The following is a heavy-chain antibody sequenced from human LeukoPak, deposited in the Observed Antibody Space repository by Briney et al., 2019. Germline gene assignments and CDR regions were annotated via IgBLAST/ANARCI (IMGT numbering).Heavy chain of an antibody. CDR1: GYTFASYY. CDR3: AREAYGSSSRDDAFDV. J-gene: IGHJ3*01. Sequence: SSVNVSCKASGYTFASYYMHWVRQAPGQGLEWMGIINPSGGSTSYAQKFQGRVTMTRDTSTSTVYMELSSLRSEDTAVYYCAREAYGSSSRDDAFDVWGQGTMVIVSS. D-gene: IGHD6-13*01. V-gene: IGHV1-46*01. CDR2: INPSGGST.